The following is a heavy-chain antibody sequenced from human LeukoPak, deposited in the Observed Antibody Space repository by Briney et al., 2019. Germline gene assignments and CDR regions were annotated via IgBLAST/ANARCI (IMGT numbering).Heavy chain of an antibody. Sequence: PGGSLRLSCAASGFTFSSYWMSWIRQAPGKGLEWVANIKQDGSEKYYVDSVKGRFTISRDNAKNSLYLQMNSLRAEDTAVYYCARGHSGYDKVYYYYYYVDVWGKGTTVTVSS. J-gene: IGHJ6*03. CDR2: IKQDGSEK. CDR3: ARGHSGYDKVYYYYYYVDV. D-gene: IGHD5-12*01. CDR1: GFTFSSYW. V-gene: IGHV3-7*04.